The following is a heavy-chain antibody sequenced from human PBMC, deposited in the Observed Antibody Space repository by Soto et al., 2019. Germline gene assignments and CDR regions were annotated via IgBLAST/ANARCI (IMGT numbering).Heavy chain of an antibody. CDR3: ARDQEVHDSRGHKIRAMDV. V-gene: IGHV3-48*03. CDR1: GFPFSGYE. D-gene: IGHD6-19*01. Sequence: PGGSLRLSCAASGFPFSGYEMSWGRQAPGKGLEWISYISESGTSMYYADAVKGRFAISRDNAQNSLYLQMNSLRIEDTAVYYCARDQEVHDSRGHKIRAMDVWGQGTTVTVSS. J-gene: IGHJ6*02. CDR2: ISESGTSM.